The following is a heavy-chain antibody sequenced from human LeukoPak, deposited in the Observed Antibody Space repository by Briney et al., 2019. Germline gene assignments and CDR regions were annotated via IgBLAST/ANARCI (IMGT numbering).Heavy chain of an antibody. CDR1: GFTVSNNY. CDR3: AKLIVVVSYYFDY. Sequence: GGSLRLSCEVYGFTVSNNYMSWVRQAPGKGLEWVSIIHSGGNTYYADSVKGRFTVSRDNSKNTLNLQMNSLRAEDTAVYYCAKLIVVVSYYFDYWGQGTLVTVSS. V-gene: IGHV3-66*01. J-gene: IGHJ4*02. CDR2: IHSGGNT. D-gene: IGHD3-22*01.